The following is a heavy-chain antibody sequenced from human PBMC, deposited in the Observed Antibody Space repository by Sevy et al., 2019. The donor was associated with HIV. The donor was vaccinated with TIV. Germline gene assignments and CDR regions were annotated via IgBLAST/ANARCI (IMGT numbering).Heavy chain of an antibody. Sequence: GGSLRLSCAASGFTFSDYYMSWIRQAPGKGLEWVSYISSSGSTMYYADSVKGRFTISRDNAKNSLYLQMNSLRAEDTAVYYCASPYYYDSSGYYEIDYWGQGTLVTVSS. J-gene: IGHJ4*02. CDR1: GFTFSDYY. CDR2: ISSSGSTM. D-gene: IGHD3-22*01. CDR3: ASPYYYDSSGYYEIDY. V-gene: IGHV3-11*01.